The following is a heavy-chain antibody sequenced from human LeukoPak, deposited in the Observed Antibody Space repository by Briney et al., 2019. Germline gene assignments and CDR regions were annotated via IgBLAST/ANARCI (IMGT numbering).Heavy chain of an antibody. V-gene: IGHV3-23*01. CDR1: GFTSIAYA. CDR2: ISGGGVAT. D-gene: IGHD3-16*01. Sequence: GGSLRLSCVGSGFTSIAYALTWARQAPGKGLEWVSGISGGGVATYYADSVKGRFTISRDNSKNTLYLQMNSLRADDTAIYYCARNQQLGGHSYYYYGMYVWGQGTTVTVSS. J-gene: IGHJ6*02. CDR3: ARNQQLGGHSYYYYGMYV.